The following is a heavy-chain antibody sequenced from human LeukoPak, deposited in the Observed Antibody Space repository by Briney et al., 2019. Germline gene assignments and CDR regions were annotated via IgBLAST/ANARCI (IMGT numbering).Heavy chain of an antibody. J-gene: IGHJ4*02. CDR3: ARAGEVRGVLAGY. CDR1: GFTFSSYS. Sequence: GGSLRLSCAASGFTFSSYSMNWVSQAPGKGLEWVSSISTSSSYIYYADSVKGRFTISRDNAKNSLYLQMNSLRAEDTAVYYCARAGEVRGVLAGYWGQGTLVTVSS. D-gene: IGHD3-10*01. V-gene: IGHV3-21*01. CDR2: ISTSSSYI.